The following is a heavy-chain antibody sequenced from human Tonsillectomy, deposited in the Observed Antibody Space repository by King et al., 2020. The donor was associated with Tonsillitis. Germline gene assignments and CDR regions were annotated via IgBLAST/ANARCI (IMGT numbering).Heavy chain of an antibody. Sequence: QLQLQESGPGLVKPSETLSLTCTVSGGSIRSSSYYWGWIRQPPGKGLEWIGRAYFSGNTYFNPSLKSRVTISVDTSKNQFSLKLTSVTAADMAVYYCARHVRDYTVGRWFDPWGQGTLVTVSS. J-gene: IGHJ5*02. CDR3: ARHVRDYTVGRWFDP. V-gene: IGHV4-39*01. D-gene: IGHD4-11*01. CDR2: AYFSGNT. CDR1: GGSIRSSSYY.